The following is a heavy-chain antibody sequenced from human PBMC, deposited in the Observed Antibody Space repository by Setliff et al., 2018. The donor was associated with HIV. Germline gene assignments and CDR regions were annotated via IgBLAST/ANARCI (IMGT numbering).Heavy chain of an antibody. CDR3: ARLWLHYGDDIPRFDP. J-gene: IGHJ5*02. CDR2: IYYGET. CDR1: GGSISSGDYY. Sequence: SETLSLTCTVSGGSISSGDYYWSWIRQPPGRGLEWLGYIYYGETTYNPSFKSRITISVDTSKDQFSLRLTSLTAADTAVYYCARLWLHYGDDIPRFDPWGQGTLVTVSS. V-gene: IGHV4-61*08. D-gene: IGHD4-17*01.